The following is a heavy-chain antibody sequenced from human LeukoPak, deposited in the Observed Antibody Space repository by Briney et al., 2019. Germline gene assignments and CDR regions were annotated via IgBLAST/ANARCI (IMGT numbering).Heavy chain of an antibody. D-gene: IGHD1-26*01. CDR1: GYTFTGYY. J-gene: IGHJ5*02. Sequence: ASVKVSCKASGYTFTGYYMHWVRQAPGQGLEWMGWINPNSGGTNYAQKFQGRVTMTRDTSISTAYMELSRLRSEDTAVYYCARSRLREGWFDPWGQGTLVTVSS. V-gene: IGHV1-2*02. CDR2: INPNSGGT. CDR3: ARSRLREGWFDP.